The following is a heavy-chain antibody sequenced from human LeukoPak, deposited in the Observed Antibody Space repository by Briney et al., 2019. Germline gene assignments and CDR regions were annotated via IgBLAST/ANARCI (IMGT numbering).Heavy chain of an antibody. CDR1: GGSISNENW. CDR2: IYHSGST. V-gene: IGHV4-4*02. Sequence: SETLSLTCAVSGGSISNENWWGWVRPPPGKGLEWIGEIYHSGSTNYIPSLKSRITISVDKSKNQFSLKLSSVTAADTAVYYCARGAEVLLDCSSTSCYSGNYYYGMDVWGQGTTVTVSS. J-gene: IGHJ6*02. D-gene: IGHD2-2*01. CDR3: ARGAEVLLDCSSTSCYSGNYYYGMDV.